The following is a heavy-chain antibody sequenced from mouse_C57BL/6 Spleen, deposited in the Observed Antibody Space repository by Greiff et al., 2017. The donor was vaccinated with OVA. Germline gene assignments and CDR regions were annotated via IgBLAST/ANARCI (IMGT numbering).Heavy chain of an antibody. D-gene: IGHD2-1*01. CDR1: GYTFTSYW. J-gene: IGHJ4*01. Sequence: QVQLQQPGAELVRPGSSVKLSCKASGYTFTSYWMHWVKQRPIQGLEWIGNIDPSDSETHYNQKFKDKATLTVDKSSSTAYMQLSSLTSEDSAVYYGARGAYGNYGYYAMDYWGQGTSVTVSS. CDR3: ARGAYGNYGYYAMDY. V-gene: IGHV1-52*01. CDR2: IDPSDSET.